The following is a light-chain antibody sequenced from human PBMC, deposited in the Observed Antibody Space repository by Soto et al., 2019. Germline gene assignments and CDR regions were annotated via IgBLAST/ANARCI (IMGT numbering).Light chain of an antibody. J-gene: IGLJ3*02. CDR3: CSYAHTSRV. CDR2: EVN. CDR1: DSDVGIYNL. V-gene: IGLV2-23*02. Sequence: QSALTQPASVSGSPGQSITISCTISDSDVGIYNLVSWNQRHPGKAPKLLIFEVNKRPSGVSSRFSGSRSGDTASLTISGLQADDEGDYYCCSYAHTSRVFGGGTKLTVL.